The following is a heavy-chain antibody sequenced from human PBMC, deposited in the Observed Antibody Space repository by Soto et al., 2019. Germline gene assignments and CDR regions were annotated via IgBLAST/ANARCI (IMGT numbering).Heavy chain of an antibody. V-gene: IGHV4-34*01. D-gene: IGHD6-19*01. CDR1: GGSFSGYY. CDR3: ARREWLVPWDY. J-gene: IGHJ4*02. Sequence: QVQLQQWGAGLLKPSETLSLTCAVYGGSFSGYYWSWIRQPPGKGLEWIGEINHSGSTNYNPSLKSRVTISVDTSKNQFSLKLSSVTAADTAVYYCARREWLVPWDYWGQGTLVTVSS. CDR2: INHSGST.